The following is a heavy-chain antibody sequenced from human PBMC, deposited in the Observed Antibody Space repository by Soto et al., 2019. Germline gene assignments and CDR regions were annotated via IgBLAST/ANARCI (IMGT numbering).Heavy chain of an antibody. Sequence: SETLSLTCAVSGGSFRGFYWTWIRQSPGKGLEWLGDINHVGITNYNPSLKSRVSIPVDTSKSQFSLKLSSVTAADTAVYYCARDGSSTANWIDPWGQGTLVTVS. D-gene: IGHD2-2*01. V-gene: IGHV4-34*01. CDR3: ARDGSSTANWIDP. CDR2: INHVGIT. J-gene: IGHJ5*02. CDR1: GGSFRGFY.